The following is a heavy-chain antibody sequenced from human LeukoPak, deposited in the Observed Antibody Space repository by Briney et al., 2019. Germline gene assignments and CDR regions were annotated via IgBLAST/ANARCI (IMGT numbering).Heavy chain of an antibody. CDR2: INPGGST. D-gene: IGHD3-22*01. V-gene: IGHV4-34*01. CDR1: GGSLSGYY. CDR3: ARGRQEISMIVVVMTGVSYYLDV. J-gene: IGHJ6*03. Sequence: SETLSLTCAVYGGSLSGYYWTWIRQPPGKGLEWIGEINPGGSTYYNPSLKSRLTISVATSKNQFSLKLSSVTAADTAVYYCARGRQEISMIVVVMTGVSYYLDVWGKGTTVTVS.